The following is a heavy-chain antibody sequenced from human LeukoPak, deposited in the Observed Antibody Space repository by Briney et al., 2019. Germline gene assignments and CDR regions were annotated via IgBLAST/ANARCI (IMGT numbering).Heavy chain of an antibody. CDR3: AKERLAAR. CDR1: GFTFSSYW. V-gene: IGHV3-7*01. D-gene: IGHD2-15*01. CDR2: IKQDGSEK. Sequence: PGGSLRLSCAASGFTFSSYWMSWVRQAPGKGLEWVANIKQDGSEKYYVDSVKGRFTISRDNAMSSLHLQMNSLRAEDTAVYYCAKERLAARWGQGTLVTVSS. J-gene: IGHJ4*02.